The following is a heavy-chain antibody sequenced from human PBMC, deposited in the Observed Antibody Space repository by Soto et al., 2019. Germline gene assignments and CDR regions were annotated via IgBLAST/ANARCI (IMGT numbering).Heavy chain of an antibody. CDR1: GYTFTRYG. V-gene: IGHV1-18*01. CDR3: ARGNAAMVNFYGMDV. Sequence: ASVKVSCKASGYTFTRYGISWVRQAPGQGLEWMGWISGYNGDTNYAQKLQGRVTMTTDTSTSTAYMELRSLRSDDTAVYYCARGNAAMVNFYGMDVWGQGTTVTVSS. J-gene: IGHJ6*02. D-gene: IGHD5-18*01. CDR2: ISGYNGDT.